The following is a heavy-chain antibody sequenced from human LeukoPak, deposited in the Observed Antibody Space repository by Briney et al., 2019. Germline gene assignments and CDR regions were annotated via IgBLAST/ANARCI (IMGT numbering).Heavy chain of an antibody. CDR2: INPNSGGT. CDR1: GYTFTGYY. V-gene: IGHV1-2*06. CDR3: ALLVVIPAASSDWFDP. Sequence: ASVKASCTASGYTFTGYYMHWVRLAPGQGLEWMGRINPNSGGTNYAQKFQGRVTMTRDTSLSTAYMELSRPRSDDTAVHYCALLVVIPAASSDWFDPWGQGTLVTVSS. D-gene: IGHD2-2*01. J-gene: IGHJ5*02.